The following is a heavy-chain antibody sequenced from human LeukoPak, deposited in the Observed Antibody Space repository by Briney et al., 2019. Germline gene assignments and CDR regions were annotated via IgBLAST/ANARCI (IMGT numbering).Heavy chain of an antibody. CDR3: ARGVAPDF. V-gene: IGHV3-11*01. CDR1: VFPLSDYY. J-gene: IGHJ4*02. Sequence: KPGGSLRLSCVASVFPLSDYYMIWIRQARWKGLEWISYIGTSDTIIYYADSVKGRFTVSRDNAKKSLYLQMNSLRAEDTAVYYCARGVAPDFWGQGTLVTVSS. CDR2: IGTSDTII. D-gene: IGHD5-12*01.